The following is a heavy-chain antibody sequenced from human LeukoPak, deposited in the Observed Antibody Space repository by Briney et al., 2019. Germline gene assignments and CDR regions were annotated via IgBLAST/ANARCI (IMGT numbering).Heavy chain of an antibody. D-gene: IGHD3-9*01. CDR1: GFTFSSYG. CDR2: IWHDGSDK. Sequence: PGRSLRLSCAASGFTFSSYGMHWVRQAPGKGLEWVAIIWHDGSDKYYADSVKGRFTISRDNSKNTLYLQMNSLRAEDTAVYYCAKDGVDDIYYYMDVWGKGTTVTVSS. CDR3: AKDGVDDIYYYMDV. J-gene: IGHJ6*03. V-gene: IGHV3-33*06.